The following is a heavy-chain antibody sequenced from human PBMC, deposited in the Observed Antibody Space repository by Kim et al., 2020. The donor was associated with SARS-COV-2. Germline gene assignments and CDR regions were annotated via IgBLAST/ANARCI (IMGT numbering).Heavy chain of an antibody. Sequence: SETLSLTCTVSGGSINSYYWSWIRQPAGEGLEWIGRVYANGRTDYKPSLKSRVTMSMDTSENQVSLKLSAVTAADTAVYYCARREAGSNYFDYWGLGTLV. CDR2: VYANGRT. CDR3: ARREAGSNYFDY. J-gene: IGHJ4*02. D-gene: IGHD1-26*01. CDR1: GGSINSYY. V-gene: IGHV4-4*07.